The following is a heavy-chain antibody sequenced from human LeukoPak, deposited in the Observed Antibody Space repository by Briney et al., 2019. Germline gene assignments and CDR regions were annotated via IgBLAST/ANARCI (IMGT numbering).Heavy chain of an antibody. V-gene: IGHV1-46*01. CDR2: INPSGGST. D-gene: IGHD3-9*01. Sequence: GASVKVSCKASGYTFTSYYMHWVRQAPGQGLEWMGIINPSGGSTSYAQKFQGRVTMTRDTSTSTVYMELSSLRSEDTAVYYCARGPNYDILTGYPPFDYWGRGTLVTVSS. CDR1: GYTFTSYY. J-gene: IGHJ2*01. CDR3: ARGPNYDILTGYPPFDY.